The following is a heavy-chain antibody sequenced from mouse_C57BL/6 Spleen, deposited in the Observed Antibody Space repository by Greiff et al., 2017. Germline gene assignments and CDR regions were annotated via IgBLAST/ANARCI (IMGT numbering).Heavy chain of an antibody. J-gene: IGHJ4*01. V-gene: IGHV1-64*01. D-gene: IGHD2-5*01. CDR1: GYTFTSYW. CDR2: IHPNSGST. CDR3: ARRGYSNYAMDD. Sequence: QVQLQQPGAELVKPGASVKLSCKASGYTFTSYWMHWVKQRPGQGLEWIGMIHPNSGSTNYNEKFKSKATLTVDKSSSTAYMRLSSLTSEDSAVYYCARRGYSNYAMDDWGQGTSVTVSS.